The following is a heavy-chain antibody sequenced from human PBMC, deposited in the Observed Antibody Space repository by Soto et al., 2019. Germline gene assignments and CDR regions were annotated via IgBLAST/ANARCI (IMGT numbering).Heavy chain of an antibody. CDR3: ARDNGIAGSFDP. CDR2: ITSSSSYI. J-gene: IGHJ5*02. D-gene: IGHD2-21*01. V-gene: IGHV3-21*01. Sequence: EVQLVESGGGLVKPGGSLRLSCAASGFTFSSYGMNWVRQAPGKGLEWVSSITSSSSYIYYADSVKGRFTISRDDAKNSLYLQMTSLRDEDTAVYYCARDNGIAGSFDPWGQGTLVIVSS. CDR1: GFTFSSYG.